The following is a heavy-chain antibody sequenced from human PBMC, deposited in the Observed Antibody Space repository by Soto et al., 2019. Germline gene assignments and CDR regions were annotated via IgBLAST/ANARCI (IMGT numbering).Heavy chain of an antibody. D-gene: IGHD3-3*01. Sequence: ASVKVSCKASGYTFTSYYMHWVRQAPGQGLEWMGIINPSGGSTSYAQKFQGRVTMTRDTSTSTVYMELSSLRSEDTAVYYCARGGYTPLESYYYYGMDVWGQGTTVTVS. CDR3: ARGGYTPLESYYYYGMDV. CDR1: GYTFTSYY. J-gene: IGHJ6*02. V-gene: IGHV1-46*01. CDR2: INPSGGST.